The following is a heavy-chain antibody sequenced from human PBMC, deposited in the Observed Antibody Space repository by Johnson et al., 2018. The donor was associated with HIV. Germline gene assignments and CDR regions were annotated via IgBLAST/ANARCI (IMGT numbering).Heavy chain of an antibody. V-gene: IGHV3-30*02. D-gene: IGHD1-14*01. CDR1: GFTFSSYG. J-gene: IGHJ3*02. Sequence: QVQLVESGGGLVQPGGSLRLSCAAFGFTFSSYGMHWVRQAPGKGLEWVAFIRYDGSNKYYADSVKGRFTISRDNSNNTLSLHMSSLRAEDTAVYYCAPENGRNAFDIGGQGTMVAVSS. CDR2: IRYDGSNK. CDR3: APENGRNAFDI.